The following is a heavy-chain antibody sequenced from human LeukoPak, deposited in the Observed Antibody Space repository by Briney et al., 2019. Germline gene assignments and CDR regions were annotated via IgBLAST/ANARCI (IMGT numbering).Heavy chain of an antibody. CDR1: GFTVSSNY. D-gene: IGHD3-3*01. CDR2: IYSGGST. V-gene: IGHV3-66*01. J-gene: IGHJ3*02. Sequence: PGGSLRLSCAASGFTVSSNYMSWVRQAPGKGLEWVSVIYSGGSTYYADSVKGRFTISRDCSKNTLYLQMNSLRAEDTAVYYCAREISRITIFGVVIEPDAFDIWGQGTMVTVSS. CDR3: AREISRITIFGVVIEPDAFDI.